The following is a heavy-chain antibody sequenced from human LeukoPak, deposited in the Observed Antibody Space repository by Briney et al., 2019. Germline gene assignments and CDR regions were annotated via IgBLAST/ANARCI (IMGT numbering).Heavy chain of an antibody. CDR1: GGSISSYY. CDR2: IYYSGST. D-gene: IGHD5-12*01. CDR3: ARDRNSGYDLYYYYGMDV. V-gene: IGHV4-59*01. J-gene: IGHJ6*02. Sequence: SETLSLTCTVSGGSISSYYGSWIRQPPGKGLEWIGYIYYSGSTNYNPSLKSRVTISVDTSKNQFSLKLSSATAADTAVYYCARDRNSGYDLYYYYGMDVWGQGTTVTVSS.